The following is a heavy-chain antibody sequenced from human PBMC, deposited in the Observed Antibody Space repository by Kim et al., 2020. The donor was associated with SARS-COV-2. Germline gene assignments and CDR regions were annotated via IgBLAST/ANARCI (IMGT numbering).Heavy chain of an antibody. Sequence: GGSLRLSCAASGFTFRSYAMHWVRQAPGKGLEWVAVISYDGSNKYYADSVKGRFTISRDNSKNTLYLQMNSLRAEDTAVYYCARARGGSYYYGMVVWGQGTTVTVSS. CDR2: ISYDGSNK. CDR3: ARARGGSYYYGMVV. D-gene: IGHD1-26*01. J-gene: IGHJ6*02. CDR1: GFTFRSYA. V-gene: IGHV3-30-3*01.